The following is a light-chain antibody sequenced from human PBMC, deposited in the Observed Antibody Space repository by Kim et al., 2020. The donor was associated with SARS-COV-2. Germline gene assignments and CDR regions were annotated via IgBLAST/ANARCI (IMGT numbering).Light chain of an antibody. CDR3: KQYETYWT. Sequence: DIQMNQSPSTLSAFVGDRVTMTCRASQSVDGWLAWYQQKTGKAPRLLIYEASKLASGVPSRFSGSGSGTDFTLTVSNLQSDDAAVYYCKQYETYWTFGPGTKVDIK. V-gene: IGKV1-5*03. CDR1: QSVDGW. CDR2: EAS. J-gene: IGKJ1*01.